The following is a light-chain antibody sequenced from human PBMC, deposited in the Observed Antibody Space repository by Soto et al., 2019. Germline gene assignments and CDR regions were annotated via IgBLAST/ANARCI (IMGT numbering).Light chain of an antibody. CDR3: RQHNSYPLT. V-gene: IGKV1-9*01. J-gene: IGKJ4*02. CDR2: VAS. Sequence: VSQGISSYLAWYQQKXGKAAKLLIYVASXLKSGVPARFRGSGSGTQFTLTTSSLQTEDFATYYCRQHNSYPLTYGGGTKVDFK. CDR1: QGISSY.